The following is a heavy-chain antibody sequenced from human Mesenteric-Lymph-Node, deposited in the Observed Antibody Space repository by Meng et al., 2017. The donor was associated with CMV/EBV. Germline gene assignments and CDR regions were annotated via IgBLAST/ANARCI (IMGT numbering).Heavy chain of an antibody. CDR3: AAGTGWLIEN. CDR1: GFTLTNYD. CDR2: IKQDGSEQ. J-gene: IGHJ4*02. D-gene: IGHD6-19*01. V-gene: IGHV3-7*01. Sequence: GESLKISCATSGFTLTNYDMHWVRQAPGKGLEWVANIKQDGSEQFYVDSVTGRFTISRDNTKNSLYLQMNRLRAEDTAVYYCAAGTGWLIENWGQGTLVTVSS.